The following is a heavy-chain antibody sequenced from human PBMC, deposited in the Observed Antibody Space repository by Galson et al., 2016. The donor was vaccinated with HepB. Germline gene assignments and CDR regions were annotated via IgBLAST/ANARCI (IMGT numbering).Heavy chain of an antibody. D-gene: IGHD6-6*01. J-gene: IGHJ5*02. CDR1: GYTFTSYG. Sequence: SVKVSCKASGYTFTSYGISWVRQAPGQGLEWMGWIRAYNGNTNYAQKFQARVTMTTDTSTNTAYMELRSLRSDDTAVYYCAGGLSGSWVNWFAPWGQGTLVAVSS. CDR3: AGGLSGSWVNWFAP. CDR2: IRAYNGNT. V-gene: IGHV1-18*01.